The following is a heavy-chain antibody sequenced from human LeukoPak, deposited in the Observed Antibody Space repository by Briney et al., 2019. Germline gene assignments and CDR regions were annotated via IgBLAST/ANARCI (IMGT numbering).Heavy chain of an antibody. V-gene: IGHV3-30*02. Sequence: GGSLRLSCAASGFTFSSYGMHWVRQAPGKGLEWVAFTRYDGSHSEYEESVKGGFSIARDDSKSTLYLQMNSLRAEDTGVYYCARDNSYGFMGCMDYWGQGTRVAVSS. J-gene: IGHJ4*02. CDR2: TRYDGSHS. D-gene: IGHD5-18*01. CDR1: GFTFSSYG. CDR3: ARDNSYGFMGCMDY.